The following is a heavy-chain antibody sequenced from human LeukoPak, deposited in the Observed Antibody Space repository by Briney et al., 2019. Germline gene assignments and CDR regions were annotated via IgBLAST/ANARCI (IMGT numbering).Heavy chain of an antibody. Sequence: SVKVSCKASGYTFTDYYIHWVRQAPGQGLEWMGWINPNSGGTNYAQKFQGRVTMTMDTSISTVYMEVSWLTSDDTAIYYCARADRLHGGPYLIGPWGQGTLVTVSS. CDR2: INPNSGGT. CDR1: GYTFTDYY. CDR3: ARADRLHGGPYLIGP. J-gene: IGHJ5*02. V-gene: IGHV1-2*02. D-gene: IGHD2-21*01.